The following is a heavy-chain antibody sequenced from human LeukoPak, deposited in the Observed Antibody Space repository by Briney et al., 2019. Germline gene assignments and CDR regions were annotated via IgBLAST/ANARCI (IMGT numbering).Heavy chain of an antibody. CDR1: GYTFTTYD. J-gene: IGHJ4*02. V-gene: IGHV1-8*01. Sequence: ASVKVSCKASGYTFTTYDINWVRQATGQGLEWMGWMNPNSGNTAYAQKFQGRVTMTRNTSISTAFMELSGLRSEDTAVYFCARRNTAMVGGLDYWGQGSLVTVSS. D-gene: IGHD5-18*01. CDR3: ARRNTAMVGGLDY. CDR2: MNPNSGNT.